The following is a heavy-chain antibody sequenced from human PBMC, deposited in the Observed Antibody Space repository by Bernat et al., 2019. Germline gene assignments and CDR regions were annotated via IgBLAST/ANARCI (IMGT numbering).Heavy chain of an antibody. CDR3: ARIRRVRSLHYFDY. CDR2: ISSSGSTI. V-gene: IGHV3-48*03. J-gene: IGHJ4*02. CDR1: GFTFSSYE. D-gene: IGHD1-14*01. Sequence: EVQLVESGGGLVQPGGSLRLSCAASGFTFSSYEMNWVRQAPGKGLEWVSYISSSGSTIYYADSVKGRFTISRDNAKHSLYLQMNSLRAEDTAVYYCARIRRVRSLHYFDYWGQGTLVTVSS.